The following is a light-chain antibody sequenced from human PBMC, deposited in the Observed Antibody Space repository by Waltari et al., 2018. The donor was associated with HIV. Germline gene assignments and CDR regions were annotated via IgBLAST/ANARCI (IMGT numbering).Light chain of an antibody. CDR1: SSNIGINS. J-gene: IGLJ3*02. CDR2: RNN. V-gene: IGLV1-44*01. CDR3: AAWDDTFRWV. Sequence: QPVLTQPPSASGTPGPRVTISCSGSSSNIGINSVYWYQQVPGRTPKLLIYRNNQPPPGVPDRCSGSKSGTSASLAISGLQSEDEADYYCAAWDDTFRWVFGGGTKLTVL.